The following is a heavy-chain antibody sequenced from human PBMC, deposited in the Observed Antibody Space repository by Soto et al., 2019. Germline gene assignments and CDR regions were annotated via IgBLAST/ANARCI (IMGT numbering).Heavy chain of an antibody. CDR2: ISSRGSSV. CDR1: GFTFSDYY. D-gene: IGHD3-3*01. Sequence: GGSLRLSCAVSGFTFSDYYMSWIRQAPGKGLEWVSYISSRGSSVYYADSVKGRFTISRDNAKNSLYLQMNGLRAEDTAVYYCARGYYDFWSGYYISPYGMDVWGQGTTVTVS. V-gene: IGHV3-11*01. CDR3: ARGYYDFWSGYYISPYGMDV. J-gene: IGHJ6*02.